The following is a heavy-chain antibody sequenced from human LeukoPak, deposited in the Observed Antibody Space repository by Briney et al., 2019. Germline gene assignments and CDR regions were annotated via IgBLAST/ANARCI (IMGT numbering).Heavy chain of an antibody. CDR3: ARDWDY. Sequence: GGSLRLSCAASGFIFTGYFMSWVRQAPGKGLEWVASIKHDGSEKYYVDSVRGRFTISRDNTKNLLYLQMSSLRAEDTAVYYCARDWDYWGQGTLVTVSS. J-gene: IGHJ4*02. CDR2: IKHDGSEK. V-gene: IGHV3-7*01. CDR1: GFIFTGYF.